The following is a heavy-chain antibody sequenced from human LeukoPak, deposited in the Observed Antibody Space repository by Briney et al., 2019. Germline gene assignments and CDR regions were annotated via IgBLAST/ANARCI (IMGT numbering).Heavy chain of an antibody. Sequence: PEGSLRLSRAASGFSVSTYYMDWVRQAPGKGLEWVSVIYSDGNTQYADSVKGRFTISRDDSKNTLYLQMNSLKAEDTAVYYCARARSRCTYGVCRSDYYYYMDVWGKGTTVTVSS. CDR2: IYSDGNT. V-gene: IGHV3-66*02. D-gene: IGHD2-8*01. J-gene: IGHJ6*03. CDR3: ARARSRCTYGVCRSDYYYYMDV. CDR1: GFSVSTYY.